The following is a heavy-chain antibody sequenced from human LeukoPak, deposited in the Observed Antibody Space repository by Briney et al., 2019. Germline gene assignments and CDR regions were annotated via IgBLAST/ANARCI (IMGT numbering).Heavy chain of an antibody. CDR3: ARVPSGWYNFDY. V-gene: IGHV4-4*08. CDR2: IYTSGST. Sequence: SETLSLTCTVSGGSISSYYWNWIRQPPGKGLEWIGRIYTSGSTNYNPSLKSRVTISVDTSKNQFSLKLSSVTAADTAVYYCARVPSGWYNFDYWGQGTLVTVSS. D-gene: IGHD6-19*01. J-gene: IGHJ4*02. CDR1: GGSISSYY.